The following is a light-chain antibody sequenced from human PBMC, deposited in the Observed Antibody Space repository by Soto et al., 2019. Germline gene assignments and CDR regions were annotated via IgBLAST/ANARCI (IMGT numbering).Light chain of an antibody. CDR2: AAS. V-gene: IGKV1-6*01. J-gene: IGKJ2*01. CDR1: QGIRNE. Sequence: AIQMTQSPSSLSASVGDRVNITCRASQGIRNELGWYQQKAGKAPKLLIYAASNLQSGVPARFSGSGSGTAFTLTISSLQHSDFATYYCLQDHNYPRTFGQGTKLDIK. CDR3: LQDHNYPRT.